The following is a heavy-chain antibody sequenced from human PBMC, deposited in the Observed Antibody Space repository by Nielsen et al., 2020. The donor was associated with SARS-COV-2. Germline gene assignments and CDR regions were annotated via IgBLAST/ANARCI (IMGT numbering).Heavy chain of an antibody. J-gene: IGHJ6*03. Sequence: SETLSLTCAVSGGSVSSNDWWTWVRQSPGKGLEWIGEVSHSGSTNYSPSLQSRVTLSMDKSRRQFSLRLVSVSAADTAVYFCARGHLVVVPSPILGLGPFFYSFYLDVWGKGTTVIVSS. D-gene: IGHD2-2*02. V-gene: IGHV4-4*02. CDR2: VSHSGST. CDR3: ARGHLVVVPSPILGLGPFFYSFYLDV. CDR1: GGSVSSNDW.